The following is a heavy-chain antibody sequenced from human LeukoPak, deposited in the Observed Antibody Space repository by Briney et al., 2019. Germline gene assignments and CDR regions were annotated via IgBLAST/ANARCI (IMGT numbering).Heavy chain of an antibody. V-gene: IGHV3-23*01. CDR3: VRFPRRFDCGGDCYSAFDI. D-gene: IGHD2-21*02. CDR1: GFTFSSSA. Sequence: PGGSLRLSCAASGFTFSSSAMSWVRQAPGKGLEWVSTISGSGGSTDYADSVRGRFTISRDNSRNTLYLQMNSLRVEDTAVYYCVRFPRRFDCGGDCYSAFDIWGQGTMVTVSS. J-gene: IGHJ3*02. CDR2: ISGSGGST.